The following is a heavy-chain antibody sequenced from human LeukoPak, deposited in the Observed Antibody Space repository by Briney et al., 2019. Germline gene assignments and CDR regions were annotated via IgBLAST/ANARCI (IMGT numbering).Heavy chain of an antibody. Sequence: PGGSLRLSCAASGFTFSSYWMSWVRQAPGKGLEWVGFIRSKAYGGTTEYAASVKGRFTISRDDSKSIAYLQMNSLKTEDTAVYYCTRGTVTTGYYMDVWSKGTTVTVSS. J-gene: IGHJ6*03. V-gene: IGHV3-49*04. CDR1: GFTFSSYW. CDR3: TRGTVTTGYYMDV. D-gene: IGHD4-17*01. CDR2: IRSKAYGGTT.